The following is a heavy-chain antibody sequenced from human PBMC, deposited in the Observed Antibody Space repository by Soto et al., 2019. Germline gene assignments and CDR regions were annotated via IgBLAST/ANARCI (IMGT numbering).Heavy chain of an antibody. J-gene: IGHJ4*02. CDR1: GGSISSGNYY. D-gene: IGHD3-22*01. CDR3: ASTYYQASSGPFDC. Sequence: QVQLQESGPGLVKPSQTLSLTCTVSGGSISSGNYYWSWIRQHPGKGLEWIGYIYYSGSTYYNPSLQCRVTISVVTSKIQFFLKRRSVTASDPAVYYCASTYYQASSGPFDCWGQGTLVTVSS. V-gene: IGHV4-31*03. CDR2: IYYSGST.